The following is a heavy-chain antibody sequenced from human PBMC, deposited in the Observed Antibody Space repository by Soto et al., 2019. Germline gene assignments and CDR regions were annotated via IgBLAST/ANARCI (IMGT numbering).Heavy chain of an antibody. CDR3: ASYQRDDASRKLHC. CDR1: GYSFTSNW. Sequence: GESLKISCQGSGYSFTSNWIGWVRQMPGKGLEWMGIINPADSDIKYSPSFQGQVTISADKSIGTAYLQWSSLKASDTAMYYCASYQRDDASRKLHCWGQGTLVTVS. V-gene: IGHV5-51*01. CDR2: INPADSDI. D-gene: IGHD3-16*01. J-gene: IGHJ4*02.